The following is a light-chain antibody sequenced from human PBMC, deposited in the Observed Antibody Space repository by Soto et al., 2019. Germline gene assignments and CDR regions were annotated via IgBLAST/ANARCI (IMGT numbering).Light chain of an antibody. Sequence: QSVLTQTPSVSGAPGQKITMSCTGSSSNIGAGYDVHWYQQVPGAAPRLLIYADNNRPSGVPDRFSASKSGTSASLAITGLQGEDEANYYCQSYDTSLGAHVVFGGGTKLTVL. CDR2: ADN. V-gene: IGLV1-40*01. CDR3: QSYDTSLGAHVV. CDR1: SSNIGAGYD. J-gene: IGLJ2*01.